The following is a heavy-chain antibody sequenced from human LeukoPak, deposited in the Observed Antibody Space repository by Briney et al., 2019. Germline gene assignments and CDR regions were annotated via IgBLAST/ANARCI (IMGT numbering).Heavy chain of an antibody. CDR1: GYRFTSYW. V-gene: IGHV5-51*01. CDR2: IYPGDSDT. J-gene: IGHJ4*02. D-gene: IGHD3-22*01. CDR3: ARLNYYDSSGYPAPLFY. Sequence: GESLKISCKGSGYRFTSYWIGWVRQMPGKGLEWMGIIYPGDSDTRYSPSFQGQVTISADKSISTAYLQWSSLKASDTAMYYCARLNYYDSSGYPAPLFYWGQGTLVTVSS.